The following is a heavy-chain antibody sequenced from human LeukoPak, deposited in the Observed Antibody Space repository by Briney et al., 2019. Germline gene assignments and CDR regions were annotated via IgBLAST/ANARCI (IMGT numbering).Heavy chain of an antibody. Sequence: WASVKVSCKASGGTFSSYAISWVRQAPGQGLEWMGWINAGNGNTKYSQKFQGRVTITRDTSASTAYMELSSLRSEDTAVYYCARDRSGGSSWSFDYWGQGTLVTVSS. D-gene: IGHD6-13*01. J-gene: IGHJ4*02. CDR1: GGTFSSYA. CDR3: ARDRSGGSSWSFDY. V-gene: IGHV1-3*01. CDR2: INAGNGNT.